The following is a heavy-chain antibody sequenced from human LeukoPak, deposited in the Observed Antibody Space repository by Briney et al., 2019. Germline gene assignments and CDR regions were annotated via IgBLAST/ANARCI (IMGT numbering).Heavy chain of an antibody. CDR1: GFTFTSYT. CDR3: ASPGGGAFDI. V-gene: IGHV3-21*01. D-gene: IGHD2-15*01. Sequence: GGSLRLSCAASGFTFTSYTMNWVRQAPGKGLEWVSSISSSSSYIYYADSVKGRFTISRDNAKNSLYLQMNSLRAEDTAVYYCASPGGGAFDIWGQGTMVTVSS. J-gene: IGHJ3*02. CDR2: ISSSSSYI.